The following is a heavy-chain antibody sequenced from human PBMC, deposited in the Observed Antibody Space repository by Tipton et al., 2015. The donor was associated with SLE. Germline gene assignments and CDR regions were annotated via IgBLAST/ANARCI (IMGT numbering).Heavy chain of an antibody. Sequence: SLRLSCAASGFTFDDYAMHWVRQAPGKGLEWVSGISWNSGSIGYADSVKGRFTISRDNAKNSLYLQMNSLRAEDTAVYYCARDQGGVLFDYWGQGTLFTVSS. CDR2: ISWNSGSI. D-gene: IGHD3-16*01. J-gene: IGHJ4*02. CDR3: ARDQGGVLFDY. V-gene: IGHV3-9*01. CDR1: GFTFDDYA.